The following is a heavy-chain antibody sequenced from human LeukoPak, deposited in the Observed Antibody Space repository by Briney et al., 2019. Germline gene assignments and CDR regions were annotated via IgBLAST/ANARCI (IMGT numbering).Heavy chain of an antibody. D-gene: IGHD3-22*01. J-gene: IGHJ4*02. CDR3: ARSSSGYYYTLIDY. V-gene: IGHV3-7*01. Sequence: GGSLRLSCAASGFTFSSCAMSWVRQAPGKGLEWVANLNQDGSEKYYVDSVKGRFTISRDDAKNSLYLQMNSLRAEDTAVYYCARSSSGYYYTLIDYWGQGTLVTVSS. CDR1: GFTFSSCA. CDR2: LNQDGSEK.